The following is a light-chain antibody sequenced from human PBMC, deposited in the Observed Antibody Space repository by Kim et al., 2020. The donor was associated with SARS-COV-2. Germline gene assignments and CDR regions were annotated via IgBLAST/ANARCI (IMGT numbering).Light chain of an antibody. CDR1: ISDVGGYNY. Sequence: GQSSTISGTATISDVGGYNYVTWYQQHPGKAPKLMIYDVTKRPSGVPDRFSGSKSGNTASLTISGLQGEDEADYYCCSYAGSYTEVFGGGTQLTVL. V-gene: IGLV2-11*01. CDR3: CSYAGSYTEV. J-gene: IGLJ2*01. CDR2: DVT.